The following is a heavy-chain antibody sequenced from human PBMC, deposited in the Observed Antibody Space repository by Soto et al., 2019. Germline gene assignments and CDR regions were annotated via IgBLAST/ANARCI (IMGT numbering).Heavy chain of an antibody. J-gene: IGHJ6*02. D-gene: IGHD2-2*01. Sequence: GGSLRLSCAASGFTFSSYAMSWVRQAPGKGLEWVSAISGSGGSTYYADSVKGRFTISRDNSKNTLYLQMNSLRAEDTAVYYCAKDPLYCSSTSCYWYYYGMDVWGQGTTVTVSS. CDR2: ISGSGGST. CDR3: AKDPLYCSSTSCYWYYYGMDV. CDR1: GFTFSSYA. V-gene: IGHV3-23*01.